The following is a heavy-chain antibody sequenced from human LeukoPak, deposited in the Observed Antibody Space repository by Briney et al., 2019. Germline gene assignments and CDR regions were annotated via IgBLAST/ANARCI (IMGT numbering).Heavy chain of an antibody. V-gene: IGHV4-4*02. CDR1: GGSISSSNW. CDR2: IYHSGST. J-gene: IGHJ4*02. D-gene: IGHD3-10*01. Sequence: PSETLSLTCAVSGGSISSSNWWSWVRQPPGKGLEWIGEIYHSGSTNYNPSLKSRVTISVDKSKNQFSLKLSSVTAADTAVYYCARVDPDGPGSYPLDYWGQGTLVTVSS. CDR3: ARVDPDGPGSYPLDY.